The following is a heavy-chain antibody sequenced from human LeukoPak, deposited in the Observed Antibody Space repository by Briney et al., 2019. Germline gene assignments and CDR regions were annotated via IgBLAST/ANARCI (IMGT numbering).Heavy chain of an antibody. CDR1: GFSFSSYW. D-gene: IGHD3-10*01. J-gene: IGHJ4*02. CDR2: IRQDGSEK. CDR3: GSNYGSGSYVVNFDY. V-gene: IGHV3-7*01. Sequence: GGSLRLSCAASGFSFSSYWMSWVRQAPGKGLEWVANIRQDGSEKYYVDSVKGRFTISRDNAKNSLYLQMNSLRAEDMAVYYCGSNYGSGSYVVNFDYWGQGTLVTVSS.